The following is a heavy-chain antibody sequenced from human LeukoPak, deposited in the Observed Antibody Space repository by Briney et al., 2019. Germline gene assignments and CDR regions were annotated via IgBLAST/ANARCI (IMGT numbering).Heavy chain of an antibody. Sequence: GSSVKVSCKASGGTFSSYAISWVRQAPGQGLEWMGGIIPIFGTANYAQKFQGRVTITTDESTSTAYMELSSLRAEDTAVYYCARDPPSLSGYGTSYYFDYWGQGTLVTVSS. D-gene: IGHD5-12*01. J-gene: IGHJ4*02. CDR1: GGTFSSYA. CDR2: IIPIFGTA. CDR3: ARDPPSLSGYGTSYYFDY. V-gene: IGHV1-69*05.